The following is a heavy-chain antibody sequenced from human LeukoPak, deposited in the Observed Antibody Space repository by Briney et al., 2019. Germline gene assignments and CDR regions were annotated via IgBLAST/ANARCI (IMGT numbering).Heavy chain of an antibody. D-gene: IGHD6-6*01. CDR2: IYSGGST. V-gene: IGHV3-66*02. J-gene: IGHJ4*02. CDR3: AGSRSSGGFDY. CDR1: GFTVSSSY. Sequence: GGSLRLSCAPSGFTVSSSYMTWVRQAPGTGLEWVSIIYSGGSTYYADSVKGRFTISRDSSKDTLYLQMNTLRPEDTAVYYCAGSRSSGGFDYWGQGTLVTVSS.